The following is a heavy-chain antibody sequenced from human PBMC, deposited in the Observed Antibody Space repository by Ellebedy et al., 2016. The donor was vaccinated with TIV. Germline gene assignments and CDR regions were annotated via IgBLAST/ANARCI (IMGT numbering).Heavy chain of an antibody. D-gene: IGHD3-22*01. CDR3: AKDVLVGTTPPSLDY. Sequence: GESLKISCAASGFTFSNYAMSWVRQAPGKGLEWVSTISASAYDTFYADSLKGRFTIYRDNSKNTLYLQMNSLRAEDTAIYYGAKDVLVGTTPPSLDYWGQGTLVTVSS. V-gene: IGHV3-23*01. J-gene: IGHJ4*02. CDR2: ISASAYDT. CDR1: GFTFSNYA.